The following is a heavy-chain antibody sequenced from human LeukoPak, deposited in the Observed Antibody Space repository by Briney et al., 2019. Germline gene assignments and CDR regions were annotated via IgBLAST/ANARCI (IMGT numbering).Heavy chain of an antibody. V-gene: IGHV4-34*01. D-gene: IGHD6-19*01. CDR1: GGSFSGYY. Sequence: RASETLSLTCAVYGGSFSGYYWSWIRQPPGKGLEWIGEINHSGSTNYNPALKSRVTISVDTSKNQFSLKLSSVTAADTAVYYCARKGSSGYVNHGMDYYYYMDVWGKGTTVTVCS. CDR3: ARKGSSGYVNHGMDYYYYMDV. CDR2: INHSGST. J-gene: IGHJ6*03.